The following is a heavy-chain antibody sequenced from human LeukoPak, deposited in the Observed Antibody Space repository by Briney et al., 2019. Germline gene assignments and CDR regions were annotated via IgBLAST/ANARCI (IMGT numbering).Heavy chain of an antibody. V-gene: IGHV3-23*01. CDR2: ITSASGAST. CDR3: AKYKYNSVSGPFDL. CDR1: GFTFSSSA. D-gene: IGHD6-19*01. J-gene: IGHJ4*02. Sequence: GGSLRLSCAAPGFTFSSSAMRWVRQAPGKGLEWVSTITSASGASTYYADSVKGRFTISRDNYKNTQYLQMNSLRATDTGVYYFAKYKYNSVSGPFDLGGQGALVTVSS.